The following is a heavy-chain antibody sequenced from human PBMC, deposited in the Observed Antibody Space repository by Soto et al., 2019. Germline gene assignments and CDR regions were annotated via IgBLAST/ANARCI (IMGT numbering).Heavy chain of an antibody. J-gene: IGHJ4*02. CDR1: GFSLNTYGVG. V-gene: IGHV2-5*02. D-gene: IGHD3-16*01. CDR2: IYWDDDK. Sequence: QITLKESGPTLVKPTQTLTLTCTVSGFSLNTYGVGVGWIRQPPGKALEWLALIYWDDDKRYSPSLKSSLTIPKDTSKNQVVLTMTTMDPVDTVTYYCARALGSWGAYYFDYWGQGTLVTVSS. CDR3: ARALGSWGAYYFDY.